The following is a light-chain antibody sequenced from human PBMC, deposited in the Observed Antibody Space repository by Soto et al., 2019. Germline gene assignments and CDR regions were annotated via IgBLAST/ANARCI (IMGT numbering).Light chain of an antibody. J-gene: IGKJ2*01. CDR2: KAT. CDR1: QTISSR. CDR3: QQYNDFQYT. V-gene: IGKV1-5*03. Sequence: DIQMTQSPSSLSASVGDRVTITCRASQTISSRLAWYQQKPGQAPKLLIYKATNLQTGVASRFSGSGSGTEFRLTISSLQPDDFAIYYCQQYNDFQYTFGQGTRLDI.